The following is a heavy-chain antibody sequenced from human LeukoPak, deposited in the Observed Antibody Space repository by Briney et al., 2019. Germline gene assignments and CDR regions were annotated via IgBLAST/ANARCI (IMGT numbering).Heavy chain of an antibody. J-gene: IGHJ4*02. Sequence: GSLRLFCAASGFIFGSYAMSWVRQAPGKGLEWVSGISGGGYSTYYADSVKGRFTISGDNSKNTLYLQMSSLRAEDTAVYYCVKDRVAAAGFDYWGQGTLVTVSS. CDR2: ISGGGYST. V-gene: IGHV3-23*01. CDR1: GFIFGSYA. D-gene: IGHD6-13*01. CDR3: VKDRVAAAGFDY.